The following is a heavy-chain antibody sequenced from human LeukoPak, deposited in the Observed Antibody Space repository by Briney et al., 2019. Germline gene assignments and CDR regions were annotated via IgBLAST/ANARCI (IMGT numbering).Heavy chain of an antibody. CDR3: ARGGDYSNYPRAASASFDY. CDR2: MNPNSGNT. Sequence: ASVKVSCKASGYTFTSYDINWVRQATGQGLAWMGWMNPNSGNTGYAQKFQGRVTMTRNTSISTAYMELSSLRSEDTAVYYCARGGDYSNYPRAASASFDYWGQGTLVTVSS. J-gene: IGHJ4*02. D-gene: IGHD4-4*01. V-gene: IGHV1-8*01. CDR1: GYTFTSYD.